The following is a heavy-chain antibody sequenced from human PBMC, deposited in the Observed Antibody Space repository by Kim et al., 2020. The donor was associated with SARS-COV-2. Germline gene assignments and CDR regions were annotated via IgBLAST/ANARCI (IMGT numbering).Heavy chain of an antibody. Sequence: SETLSLTCTVSGGSISSYYWSWIRQPPGKGLEWIGYIYYSGSTNYNPSLKSRVTISVDTSKNQFSLKLSSVTAADTAVYYCAGGGELSLPDYWGQGTLVTVSS. CDR2: IYYSGST. J-gene: IGHJ4*02. CDR1: GGSISSYY. D-gene: IGHD3-16*02. V-gene: IGHV4-59*08. CDR3: AGGGELSLPDY.